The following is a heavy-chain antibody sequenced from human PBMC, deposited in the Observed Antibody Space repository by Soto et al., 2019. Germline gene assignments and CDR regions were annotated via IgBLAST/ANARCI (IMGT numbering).Heavy chain of an antibody. J-gene: IGHJ3*02. CDR2: IYPGDSDT. Sequence: PGESLKISCKGPGYSFTSYWIGWVRQMPGKGLEWMGIIYPGDSDTRYSPSFQGQVTISADKSISTAYLQWSSLKASDTAMYYCARPRGGAYYYDSSGYGAFDIWGQGTMVTVSS. V-gene: IGHV5-51*01. CDR3: ARPRGGAYYYDSSGYGAFDI. D-gene: IGHD3-22*01. CDR1: GYSFTSYW.